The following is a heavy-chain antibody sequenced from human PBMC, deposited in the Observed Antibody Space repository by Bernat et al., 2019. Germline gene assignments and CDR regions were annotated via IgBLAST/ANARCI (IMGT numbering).Heavy chain of an antibody. Sequence: VQLVESGGGLVQPGGSLRLSCAASGFTFSSYEMNWVRQAPGKGLEWVSYISSSGSTIYYADSVKGRFTISRDNAKNSLYLQMNSLRAEDTAVYYCAIVRRDSSSWSGFGYYYGMDVWGQGTTVTVSS. D-gene: IGHD6-13*01. CDR3: AIVRRDSSSWSGFGYYYGMDV. CDR2: ISSSGSTI. J-gene: IGHJ6*02. V-gene: IGHV3-48*03. CDR1: GFTFSSYE.